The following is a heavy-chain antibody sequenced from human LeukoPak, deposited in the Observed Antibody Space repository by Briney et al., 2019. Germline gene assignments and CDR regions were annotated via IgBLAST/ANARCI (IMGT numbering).Heavy chain of an antibody. J-gene: IGHJ4*02. CDR2: IYSSGSA. V-gene: IGHV4-31*03. D-gene: IGHD2-21*01. Sequence: SETLSLTCTVSGVSISSGAYYWGWLRQHPGKGLECIGYIYSSGSAYYNPSLKSRVSISEDTSENQFSLKLTSVTAADTAVYYCARVVVKETVFDYWGQGTLVTVSS. CDR1: GVSISSGAYY. CDR3: ARVVVKETVFDY.